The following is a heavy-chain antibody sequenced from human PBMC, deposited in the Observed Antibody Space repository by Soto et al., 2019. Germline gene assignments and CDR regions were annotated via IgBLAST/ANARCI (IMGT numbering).Heavy chain of an antibody. CDR1: GFTVSSNY. D-gene: IGHD4-4*01. Sequence: GGSLRLSCAASGFTVSSNYMSWVRQAPGKGLEWVSVIYSGGSTYYADSVKGRFTISRDNSKNTLYLQMNSLRAEDTAVYYCARDRSQYSNSGGMDVWGQGTTVTVSS. V-gene: IGHV3-53*01. CDR2: IYSGGST. CDR3: ARDRSQYSNSGGMDV. J-gene: IGHJ6*02.